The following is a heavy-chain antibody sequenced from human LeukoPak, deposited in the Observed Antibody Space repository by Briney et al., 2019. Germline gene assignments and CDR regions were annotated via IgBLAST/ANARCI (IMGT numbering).Heavy chain of an antibody. Sequence: GGSLRLSCAASGFTVSSNYMSWVRQAPGKGLEWVSVIYSGGSTYYADSVKGRFTISRDNSKNTLYLQMNSLRAEDTAVYYCARGAGYDFWSGPPGYWGQGTLVTVSS. J-gene: IGHJ4*02. D-gene: IGHD3-3*01. CDR2: IYSGGST. V-gene: IGHV3-53*01. CDR1: GFTVSSNY. CDR3: ARGAGYDFWSGPPGY.